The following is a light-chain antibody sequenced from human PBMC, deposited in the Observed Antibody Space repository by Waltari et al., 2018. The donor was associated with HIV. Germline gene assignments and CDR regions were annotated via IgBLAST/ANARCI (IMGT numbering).Light chain of an antibody. CDR1: SGSVTSSYY. V-gene: IGLV8-61*01. J-gene: IGLJ3*02. CDR3: LLYMGSGVWV. CDR2: NTN. Sequence: QTVVTQEPSFSVSPGGTVTLTCGLSSGSVTSSYYPSWNQQTPGQAPRTLITNTNTRSSGVPDRFSGSIRGNRAALTITGAQADDESAYYCLLYMGSGVWVFGGGTKLTVL.